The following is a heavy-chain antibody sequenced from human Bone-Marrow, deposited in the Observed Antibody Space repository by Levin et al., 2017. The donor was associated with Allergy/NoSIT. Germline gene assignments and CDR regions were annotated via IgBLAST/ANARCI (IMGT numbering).Heavy chain of an antibody. J-gene: IGHJ4*02. Sequence: SQTLSLTCSVSGDFISNHYWNWIRQPAGKGLEWIGRIYDGGKPTYNLSLKSRVTMSVDTSKNQFSLKLTSVTAADTAVYFCARAHSDPQSKKWSMFGDWGRGILVTGS. CDR2: IYDGGKP. CDR3: ARAHSDPQSKKWSMFGD. CDR1: GDFISNHY. V-gene: IGHV4-4*07. D-gene: IGHD2-15*01.